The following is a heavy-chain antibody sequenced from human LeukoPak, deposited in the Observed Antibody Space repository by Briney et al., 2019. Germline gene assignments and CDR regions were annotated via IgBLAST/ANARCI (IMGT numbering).Heavy chain of an antibody. J-gene: IGHJ4*02. CDR1: GFTFSSYE. CDR2: ISGSGGST. Sequence: GGSLRLSCAASGFTFSSYEMNWVRQAPGKGLEWVSAISGSGGSTYYADSVKGRFTISRDNSKSTLHLQMNSLRAEDTAVYYCAKATMVRGVIPWHYWGQGTLVTVSS. V-gene: IGHV3-23*01. CDR3: AKATMVRGVIPWHY. D-gene: IGHD3-10*01.